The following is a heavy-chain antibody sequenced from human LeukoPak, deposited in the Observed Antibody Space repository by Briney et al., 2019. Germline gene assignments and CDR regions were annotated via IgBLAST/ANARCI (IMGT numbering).Heavy chain of an antibody. CDR1: GFTFSSYS. D-gene: IGHD5-24*01. CDR3: ARLATIEFFDY. CDR2: ISSSSSYI. Sequence: PGGSLRLSCAASGFTFSSYSMNWVRQAPGKGLEWVSSISSSSSYIYHADSVKGRFTISRDNAKNSLYLQMNSLRAEDTAVYYCARLATIEFFDYWGQGTLVTVSS. J-gene: IGHJ4*02. V-gene: IGHV3-21*01.